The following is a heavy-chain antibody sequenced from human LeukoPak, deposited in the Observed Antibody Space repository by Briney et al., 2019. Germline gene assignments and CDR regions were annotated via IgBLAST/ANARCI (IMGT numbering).Heavy chain of an antibody. CDR1: GGSFSGYY. CDR2: INHSGST. J-gene: IGHJ5*02. Sequence: SETLSLTCAVYGGSFSGYYWSWIRQPPGKGLEWIGEINHSGSTSYNPSLKSRVTISVDTSKNQFSLKLSSVTAADTAVYYCARDLWFDPWGQGTLVTVSS. V-gene: IGHV4-34*01. CDR3: ARDLWFDP.